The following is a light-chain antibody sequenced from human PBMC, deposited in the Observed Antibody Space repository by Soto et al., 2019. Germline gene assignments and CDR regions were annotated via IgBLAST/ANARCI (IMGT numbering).Light chain of an antibody. V-gene: IGKV1-5*01. CDR3: QQYDSSSPT. J-gene: IGKJ2*01. CDR2: DAS. Sequence: DIQMTQSPSTLSASVGDGVTITCRASQNISVWLAWYQQRPGKAPKFLIYDASILETGVPSRFSGSGSGTEFTLTIRSLQPDDFATYSCQQYDSSSPTFGQGTKLEIK. CDR1: QNISVW.